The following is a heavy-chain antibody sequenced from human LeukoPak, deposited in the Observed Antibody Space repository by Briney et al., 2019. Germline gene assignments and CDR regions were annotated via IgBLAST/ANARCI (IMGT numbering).Heavy chain of an antibody. CDR3: ARSLVVGATYPYH. CDR1: GFTFSSYA. CDR2: ISYDGSNK. J-gene: IGHJ5*02. V-gene: IGHV3-30*04. Sequence: GGSLRLSCAASGFTFSSYAMHWVRQAPGKGLEWVAVISYDGSNKYYAESVKGRFTISRDNSKNTLYLQMNSLRAEDTAVYYCARSLVVGATYPYHWGQGTLVTVSS. D-gene: IGHD1-26*01.